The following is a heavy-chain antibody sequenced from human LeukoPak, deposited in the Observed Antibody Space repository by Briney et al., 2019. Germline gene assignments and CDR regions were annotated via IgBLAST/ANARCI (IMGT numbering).Heavy chain of an antibody. Sequence: PSATLSPTCAVYGGSVSGYYWSWIRQHPRKGLGLVGAINLSGSTTYNPSIKSRVTISVDTSKNQFSLKLSSVTAADTAVYYCARSYDFWSGYYRRLSDYFDYWGQGTLVTVSS. CDR2: INLSGST. D-gene: IGHD3-3*01. J-gene: IGHJ4*02. CDR1: GGSVSGYY. CDR3: ARSYDFWSGYYRRLSDYFDY. V-gene: IGHV4-34*01.